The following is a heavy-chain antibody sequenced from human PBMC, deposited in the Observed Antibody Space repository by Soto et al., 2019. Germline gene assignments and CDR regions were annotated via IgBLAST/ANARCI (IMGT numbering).Heavy chain of an antibody. CDR1: GGTFSSYT. J-gene: IGHJ6*02. Sequence: QVQLVQSGAEVKKPGSSVKVSCKASGGTFSSYTISWVRQAPGQGLEWMGRIIPILGIANYAQKFQGRVTITADKSTSTAYMELSSLRSEDTAVYYCARLKGRQPHYYYYGMDVWGQGTTVTVSS. CDR2: IIPILGIA. V-gene: IGHV1-69*02. CDR3: ARLKGRQPHYYYYGMDV.